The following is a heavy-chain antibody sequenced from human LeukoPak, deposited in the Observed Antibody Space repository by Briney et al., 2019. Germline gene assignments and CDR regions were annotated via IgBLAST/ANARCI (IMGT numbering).Heavy chain of an antibody. CDR2: VSYDGSIK. CDR1: GFTFSSYA. D-gene: IGHD6-19*01. Sequence: SGGSLRLSCAASGFTFSSYALHWARQAPNKGLEWVAIVSYDGSIKYYADSVKGRFTISRDNSKNTLYLQMNSLRAEDTAVYYCARDHYSSGPYYFDYWGQGTLVTVSS. CDR3: ARDHYSSGPYYFDY. J-gene: IGHJ4*02. V-gene: IGHV3-30-3*01.